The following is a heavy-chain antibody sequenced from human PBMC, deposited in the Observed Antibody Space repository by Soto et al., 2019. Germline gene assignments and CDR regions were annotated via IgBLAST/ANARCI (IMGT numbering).Heavy chain of an antibody. V-gene: IGHV1-18*01. CDR1: GYTFTTYG. CDR2: ISTYSGNT. J-gene: IGHJ4*02. Sequence: QVQLVQSGAEVKKPGASVKVSCKASGYTFTTYGISWVRQAPGQGLEWMGDISTYSGNTNYAQKFQDRVTMTADTSASTAYMELRSLRSDDTAVYYCARNSLGVWGRGTLVTVSS. D-gene: IGHD1-26*01. CDR3: ARNSLGV.